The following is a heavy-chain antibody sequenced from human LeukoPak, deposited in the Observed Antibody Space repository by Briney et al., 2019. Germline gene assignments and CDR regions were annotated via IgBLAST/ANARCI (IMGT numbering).Heavy chain of an antibody. CDR3: ARPTNNYGDAFDY. V-gene: IGHV1-2*06. J-gene: IGHJ4*02. CDR1: GYTFTGYF. D-gene: IGHD4-17*01. CDR2: INPNSGGA. Sequence: GAPVKVSCKASGYTFTGYFMHWVRQAPGQGLEWMGRINPNSGGANYAQKFQGRVTMTRDTSISTAYMELSRLRSDDTAVYYCARPTNNYGDAFDYWGQGTLVTVSS.